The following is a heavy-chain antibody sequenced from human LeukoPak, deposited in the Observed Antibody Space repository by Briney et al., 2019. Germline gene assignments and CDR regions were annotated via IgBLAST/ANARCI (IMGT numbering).Heavy chain of an antibody. V-gene: IGHV3-48*04. D-gene: IGHD3-16*01. J-gene: IGHJ5*02. CDR3: ARDHLRFGSPMLMNP. Sequence: GGSLRLSCEASGFTFSSYSLNWVRQAPGKGLEWISYISGSSMTIYYADSVKGRFTISRDNAKNSLYLQMNSLRAEDTAMYYCARDHLRFGSPMLMNPWGQGSQVTVSS. CDR1: GFTFSSYS. CDR2: ISGSSMTI.